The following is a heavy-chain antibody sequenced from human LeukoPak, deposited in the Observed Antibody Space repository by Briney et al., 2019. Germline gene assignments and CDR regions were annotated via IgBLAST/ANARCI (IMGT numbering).Heavy chain of an antibody. Sequence: GASVKVSCKASGYTFTSYAMHWVRQAPGQRLEWMGWINAGNGNTKYSQKFQGRVTITRDTSACTAYMELSSLRSEDTAVYYCARDLEYSYGSDDFDYWGQGTLVTVSS. V-gene: IGHV1-3*01. CDR1: GYTFTSYA. D-gene: IGHD5-18*01. CDR2: INAGNGNT. J-gene: IGHJ4*02. CDR3: ARDLEYSYGSDDFDY.